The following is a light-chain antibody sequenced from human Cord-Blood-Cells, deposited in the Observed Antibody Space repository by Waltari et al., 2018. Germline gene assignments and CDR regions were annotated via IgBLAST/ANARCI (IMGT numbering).Light chain of an antibody. CDR2: DVS. CDR1: SSYVGGCNY. CDR3: SSYTSSSTWV. V-gene: IGLV2-14*03. Sequence: QSALTQPASASASPGQAITISSTGTSSYVGGCNYVSWYQQHPGKAPTLMFYDVSNRPAGVSNRFYGSKSGNTASLTISGLQAEDEADYSCSSYTSSSTWVFGGGTKLTVL. J-gene: IGLJ3*02.